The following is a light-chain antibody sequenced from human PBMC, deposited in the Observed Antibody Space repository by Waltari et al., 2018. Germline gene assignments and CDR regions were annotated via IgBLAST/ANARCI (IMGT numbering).Light chain of an antibody. CDR1: QSVSSNS. V-gene: IGKV3-20*01. Sequence: IVLTQSPVSLSLSPGDRATLSCRASQSVSSNSFAWYQQKPGQSPRLLIFGASTRAPGFPVRFSARGSGTDFTLTISRVEAEDFAMYYCQQFGRSSIAFGQGTRLDLK. CDR3: QQFGRSSIA. J-gene: IGKJ5*01. CDR2: GAS.